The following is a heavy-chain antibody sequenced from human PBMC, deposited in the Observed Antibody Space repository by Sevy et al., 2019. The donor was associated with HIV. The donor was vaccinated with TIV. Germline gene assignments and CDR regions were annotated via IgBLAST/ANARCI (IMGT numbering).Heavy chain of an antibody. D-gene: IGHD3-22*01. CDR3: ARGLDESSGFYSFDY. V-gene: IGHV3-66*02. CDR2: IYSGAGT. Sequence: GGSLRLSCAASEFTVSSNYMSWVRQAPGKGLEWVSVIYSGAGTYYADSVKGRFTISRDNSKNSLYLQMNSLRAEDTALYYCARGLDESSGFYSFDYWGQGTLVTVSS. CDR1: EFTVSSNY. J-gene: IGHJ4*02.